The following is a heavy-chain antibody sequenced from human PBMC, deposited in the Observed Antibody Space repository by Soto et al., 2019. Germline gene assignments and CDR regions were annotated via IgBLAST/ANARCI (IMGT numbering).Heavy chain of an antibody. CDR1: GGSISSSSYY. Sequence: QLQLQESGPGLVKPSETLSLTCTVSGGSISSSSYYWGWIRQPPGKGLEWIGSIYYSGSTYYNPSLKSRVTISVDTSKNQFSLNLSSVTAADTAVYYCARDLDEGDYVGDHYYYYYYMDVWGKGTTVTVSS. CDR3: ARDLDEGDYVGDHYYYYYYMDV. J-gene: IGHJ6*03. V-gene: IGHV4-39*02. CDR2: IYYSGST. D-gene: IGHD4-17*01.